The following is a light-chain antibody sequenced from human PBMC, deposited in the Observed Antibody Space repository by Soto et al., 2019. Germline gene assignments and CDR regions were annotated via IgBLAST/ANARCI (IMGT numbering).Light chain of an antibody. CDR3: SSYTSSSSWV. J-gene: IGLJ3*02. Sequence: QSVLTQPASVSGSPGQSITISCTGTSSDVGGYNYVSWYQQHPGKAPKLMIYEVSNRPSGVSNRFSGSKSGNTASLTISGLQAEDEADSYCSSYTSSSSWVFGGGTKLTVL. V-gene: IGLV2-14*01. CDR1: SSDVGGYNY. CDR2: EVS.